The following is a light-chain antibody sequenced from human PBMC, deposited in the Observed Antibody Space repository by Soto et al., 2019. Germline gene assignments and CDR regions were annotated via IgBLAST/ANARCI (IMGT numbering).Light chain of an antibody. V-gene: IGLV2-14*01. CDR3: SSYTSSSTSLVV. Sequence: QSALTQPASVSGSPGQSITISCTGTSSDVGGYNYVSWYQQHPGKAPKLMIYDVSNRPSGVSNRFSGSKSGNTASLTISGLQAEDEADYYGSSYTSSSTSLVVFGGGTKLTDL. CDR2: DVS. CDR1: SSDVGGYNY. J-gene: IGLJ2*01.